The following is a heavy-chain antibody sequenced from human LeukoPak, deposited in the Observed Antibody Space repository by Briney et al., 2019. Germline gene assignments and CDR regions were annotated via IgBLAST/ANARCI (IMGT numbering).Heavy chain of an antibody. J-gene: IGHJ3*02. CDR3: ARSLRNAFDI. Sequence: GGSLRLSCAASGFTFSSYWMNWVRQAPGKGLEWVSYISSSGSTIYYADSVKGRFTISRDNAKNSLYLQMNSLRAEDTAVYYCARSLRNAFDIWGQGTMVTVSS. D-gene: IGHD3-3*01. V-gene: IGHV3-48*04. CDR2: ISSSGSTI. CDR1: GFTFSSYW.